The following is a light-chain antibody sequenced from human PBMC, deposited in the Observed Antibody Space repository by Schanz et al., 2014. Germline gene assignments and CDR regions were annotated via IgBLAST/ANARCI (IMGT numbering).Light chain of an antibody. CDR2: EVV. CDR1: SSDIGRYNY. V-gene: IGLV2-8*01. Sequence: QSALTQPPSASGSPGQSVTISCTGTSSDIGRYNYVSWYQQHPGKAPKLILFEVVKRPTGVPDRFSGSKSGDTASLTVSGLQAEDEADYYCSSYTSSGTLVVFGGGTKLTVL. CDR3: SSYTSSGTLVV. J-gene: IGLJ2*01.